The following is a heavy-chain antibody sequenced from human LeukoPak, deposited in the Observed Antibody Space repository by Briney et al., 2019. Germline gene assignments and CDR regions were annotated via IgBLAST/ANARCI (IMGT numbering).Heavy chain of an antibody. D-gene: IGHD6-13*01. CDR3: AKAPKLYSSSWPRLWFDP. CDR1: GFTFSSYG. V-gene: IGHV3-30*18. CDR2: ISYDGSNK. J-gene: IGHJ5*02. Sequence: PGRSLRLSCAASGFTFSSYGMHWVRQAPGKGLEWVAVISYDGSNKYYADSVKGRFTISRDNSKNTLYLQMNSLRAEDTAAYYCAKAPKLYSSSWPRLWFDPWGQGTLVTVSS.